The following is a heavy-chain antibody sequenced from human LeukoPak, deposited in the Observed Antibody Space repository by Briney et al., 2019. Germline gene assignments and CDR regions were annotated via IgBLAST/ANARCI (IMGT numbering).Heavy chain of an antibody. CDR1: GYTFTSYY. V-gene: IGHV1-46*01. CDR3: ARAGVVPAPYNWFDP. D-gene: IGHD2-2*01. J-gene: IGHJ5*02. Sequence: ASVRVSCKASGYTFTSYYMHWVRQAPGQGLEWMGIINPSGGSTSYAQKFQGRVTMTRDMSTSTVYMELSSLRSEDAAVYYCARAGVVPAPYNWFDPWGQGTLVTVSS. CDR2: INPSGGST.